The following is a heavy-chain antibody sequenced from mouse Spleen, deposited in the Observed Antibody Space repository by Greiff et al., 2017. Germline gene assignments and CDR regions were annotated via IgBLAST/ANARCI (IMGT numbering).Heavy chain of an antibody. Sequence: DVKLQESGPGLVKPSQSLSLTCSVTGYSITSGYYWNWIRQFPGNKLEWMGYISYDGSNNYNPSLKNRISITRDTSKNQFFLKLNSVTTEDTATYYCATYYRYLFAYWGQGTLVTVSA. CDR3: ATYYRYLFAY. D-gene: IGHD2-14*01. CDR1: GYSITSGYY. CDR2: ISYDGSN. V-gene: IGHV3-6*01. J-gene: IGHJ3*01.